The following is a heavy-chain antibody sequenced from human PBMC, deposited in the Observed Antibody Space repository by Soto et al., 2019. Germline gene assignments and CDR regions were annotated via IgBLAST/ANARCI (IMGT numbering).Heavy chain of an antibody. V-gene: IGHV3-48*02. CDR1: VFSFSTCS. Sequence: PWWSLRLSCSASVFSFSTCSMNWVRQAPGKGLEWVAYITSNSNTIYYADSVKGRFTISRDNAKNSLYLQMNSLRDEDTAVYYCAKDRLGYSSSWYFDYWGQGTLVTVSS. J-gene: IGHJ4*02. D-gene: IGHD6-13*01. CDR2: ITSNSNTI. CDR3: AKDRLGYSSSWYFDY.